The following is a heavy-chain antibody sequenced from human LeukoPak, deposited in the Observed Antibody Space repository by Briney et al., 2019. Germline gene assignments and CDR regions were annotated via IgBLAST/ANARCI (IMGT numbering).Heavy chain of an antibody. V-gene: IGHV3-21*01. CDR1: GFTFSSYA. CDR2: ISSSSSYI. Sequence: PGGSLRLSCAASGFTFSSYAMSWVRQAPGKGLEWVSSISSSSSYIYYADSVKGRFTISRDNAKNSLYLQMNSLRAEDTAVYYCARVLFGLLEDYWGQGTLVTVSS. D-gene: IGHD1-1*01. CDR3: ARVLFGLLEDY. J-gene: IGHJ4*02.